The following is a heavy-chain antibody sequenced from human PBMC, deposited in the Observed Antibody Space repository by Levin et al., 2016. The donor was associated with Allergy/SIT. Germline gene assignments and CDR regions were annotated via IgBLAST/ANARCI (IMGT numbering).Heavy chain of an antibody. D-gene: IGHD3-22*01. CDR2: INSDGSST. J-gene: IGHJ4*02. Sequence: WIRQPPGKGLVWVSRINSDGSSTSYADSVKGRFTISRDNAKNTLYLQMNSLRAEDTAVYYCARGHYYDSSGYIDYWGQGTLVTVSS. V-gene: IGHV3-74*01. CDR3: ARGHYYDSSGYIDY.